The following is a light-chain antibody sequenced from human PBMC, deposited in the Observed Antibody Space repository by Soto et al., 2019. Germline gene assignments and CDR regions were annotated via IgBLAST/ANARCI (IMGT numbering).Light chain of an antibody. J-gene: IGKJ1*01. CDR3: LQHDSYPRT. CDR2: AAS. Sequence: IHLTHSPSSLSASVLYRVTITFLASQGISSYLAFYQQKPGKAPKLLIYAASTLQSGVPSRFSGGGSGTDFTLTLSSLQPEDFGTYYCLQHDSYPRTFGQGTKVDIK. V-gene: IGKV1-9*01. CDR1: QGISSY.